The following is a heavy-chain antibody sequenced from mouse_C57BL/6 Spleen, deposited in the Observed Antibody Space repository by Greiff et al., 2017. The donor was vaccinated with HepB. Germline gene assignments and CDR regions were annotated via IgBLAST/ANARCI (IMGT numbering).Heavy chain of an antibody. V-gene: IGHV1-80*01. CDR1: GYAFSSYW. J-gene: IGHJ1*03. CDR3: ARWGSSYGYFDV. CDR2: IYPGDGDT. Sequence: VQLQQSGAELVKPGASVKISCKASGYAFSSYWMNWVKQRPGKGLEWIGQIYPGDGDTNYNGKFKGKATLTADKSSSTAYMQLSSLTSEDSAVYFCARWGSSYGYFDVWGTGTTVTVSS. D-gene: IGHD1-1*01.